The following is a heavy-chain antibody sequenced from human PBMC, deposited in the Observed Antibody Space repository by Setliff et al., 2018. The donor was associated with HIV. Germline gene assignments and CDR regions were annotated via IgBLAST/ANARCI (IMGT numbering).Heavy chain of an antibody. D-gene: IGHD3-10*01. Sequence: GSLRLSCAASRFTFDDFGMSWVRQGPGKGLEWVSSINWNGGSTGYADSVKGRFTISRDNAKNSLYLQMNSLRAEDTALYYCARDIPFGDLLMLQAYMDVWGKGTTVTVSS. CDR2: INWNGGST. CDR3: ARDIPFGDLLMLQAYMDV. V-gene: IGHV3-20*04. CDR1: RFTFDDFG. J-gene: IGHJ6*04.